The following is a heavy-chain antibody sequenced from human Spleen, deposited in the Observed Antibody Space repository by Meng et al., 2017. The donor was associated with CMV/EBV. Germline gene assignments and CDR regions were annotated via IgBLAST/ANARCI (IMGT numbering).Heavy chain of an antibody. CDR1: GYSFTNYG. V-gene: IGHV1-18*01. Sequence: SVKVSCKASGYSFTNYGITWVRQAPGQGLEWMGWISTYNDNTNYARKSQGRVTMTTDTSSNTAYMELKSLRSDDTAVYYCARGGYQQLSRRWWFDPWGQGTLVTVSS. CDR2: ISTYNDNT. J-gene: IGHJ5*02. CDR3: ARGGYQQLSRRWWFDP. D-gene: IGHD2-2*01.